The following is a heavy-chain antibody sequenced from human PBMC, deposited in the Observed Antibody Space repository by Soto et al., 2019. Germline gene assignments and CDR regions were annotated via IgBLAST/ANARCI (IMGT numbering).Heavy chain of an antibody. D-gene: IGHD5-18*01. CDR2: INAGNGNT. Sequence: ASVKVSCKASGYTFTSYAMHWVRQAPGQRLEWMGWINAGNGNTKYSQKFQGGVTITRDTSASTAYMELSSLRSEDTAVYYCARQDTAMVTGYYYYGMDVWGQGTTVTVSS. CDR3: ARQDTAMVTGYYYYGMDV. J-gene: IGHJ6*02. CDR1: GYTFTSYA. V-gene: IGHV1-3*01.